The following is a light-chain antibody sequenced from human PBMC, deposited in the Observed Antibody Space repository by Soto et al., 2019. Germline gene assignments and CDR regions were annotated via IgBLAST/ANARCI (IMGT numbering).Light chain of an antibody. CDR3: LQDHNYFWT. CDR1: QDIRNY. V-gene: IGKV1-6*01. CDR2: SAS. Sequence: AVQMTQSPSSLSASVGDRVTITCRASQDIRNYLSWYQHKPGKAPKLLIYSASSLQSGVPSRFAGSGSGTDFTLTISGLQPEDSASYFCLQDHNYFWTFGQGTKVDIK. J-gene: IGKJ1*01.